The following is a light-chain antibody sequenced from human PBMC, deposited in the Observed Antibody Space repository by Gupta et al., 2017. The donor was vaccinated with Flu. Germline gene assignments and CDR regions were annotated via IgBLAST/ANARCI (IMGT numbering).Light chain of an antibody. Sequence: EIVLTQSPATLSLSPGERATLSCRASQSVSSYLAWYQQKPGQAPRLLIYDASNRATGIPARCSGSGAGTDVTLTISSLEPEDFAVYYCQQRSNWPPMYTFGQGTKLEIK. CDR1: QSVSSY. CDR3: QQRSNWPPMYT. J-gene: IGKJ2*01. V-gene: IGKV3-11*01. CDR2: DAS.